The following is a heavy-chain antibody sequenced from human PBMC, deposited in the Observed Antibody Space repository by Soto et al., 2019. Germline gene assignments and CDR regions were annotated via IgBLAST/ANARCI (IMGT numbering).Heavy chain of an antibody. CDR2: ISTYNGNT. Sequence: QVQLVQSGAEVKKPGASVKVSCKASGYTFTSYGISWVRQAPGQGLEWMGWISTYNGNTKYAQKLQGRVTMTTDTSTTTASMDLRSLKSDDTAVYYCASDSPPIDFWGPGTLVTVSS. J-gene: IGHJ4*02. V-gene: IGHV1-18*01. CDR3: ASDSPPIDF. CDR1: GYTFTSYG.